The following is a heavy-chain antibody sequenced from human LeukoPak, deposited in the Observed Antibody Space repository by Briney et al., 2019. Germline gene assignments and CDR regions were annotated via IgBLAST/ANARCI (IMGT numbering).Heavy chain of an antibody. Sequence: GESLKISCKGCGYSFTSYWIAWVRQMPGEGLEWMGIMYPGDSQTRYSPSFQGQVTISADKSISTAYLQWSRLEASDTAMYYCARRRYYYDSSGYHFDYWGQGTLVTVSS. CDR2: MYPGDSQT. CDR1: GYSFTSYW. D-gene: IGHD3-22*01. V-gene: IGHV5-51*01. CDR3: ARRRYYYDSSGYHFDY. J-gene: IGHJ4*02.